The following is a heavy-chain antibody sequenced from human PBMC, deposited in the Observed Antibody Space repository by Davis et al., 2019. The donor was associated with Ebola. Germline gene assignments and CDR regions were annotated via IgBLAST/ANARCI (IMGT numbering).Heavy chain of an antibody. V-gene: IGHV1-69*13. CDR2: IIPIFGTA. D-gene: IGHD3-3*01. J-gene: IGHJ4*02. CDR1: GGTFSSYA. Sequence: SVKVSCKASGGTFSSYAISWVRQAPGQGLEWMGGIIPIFGTANYAQKFQGRVTITADESTSTAYMELSSLRSEDTAVYYCARGLPQGGFLEWLGEIWGQGTLVTVSS. CDR3: ARGLPQGGFLEWLGEI.